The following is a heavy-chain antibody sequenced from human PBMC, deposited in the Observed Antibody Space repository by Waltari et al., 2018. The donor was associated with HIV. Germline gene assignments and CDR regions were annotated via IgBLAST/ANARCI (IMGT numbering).Heavy chain of an antibody. CDR1: GYTFTRYD. D-gene: IGHD4-17*01. CDR2: MNPNSGNT. CDR3: ARNMVTTRQYDY. J-gene: IGHJ4*02. Sequence: HVQLVQSGAEVKKPGAPVKVSCKASGYTFTRYDMKWMQQATGQGLEWMGRMNPNSGNTGYAQKFQGRVTMTRNTSISTAYMELSSLISEDTAVYYCARNMVTTRQYDYWGQGSLVTVSS. V-gene: IGHV1-8*01.